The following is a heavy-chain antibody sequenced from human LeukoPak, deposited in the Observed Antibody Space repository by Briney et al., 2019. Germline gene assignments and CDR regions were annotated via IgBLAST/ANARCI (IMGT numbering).Heavy chain of an antibody. CDR2: INPSGGST. D-gene: IGHD3-10*01. J-gene: IGHJ6*02. V-gene: IGHV1-46*01. CDR1: GYTFASYY. CDR3: ARGTMVRAFFYYYGMDV. Sequence: ASVKVSCKASGYTFASYYMHWVRQAPGQGLEWMGIINPSGGSTSYAQKFQGRVTMTRDTSTSTVYMELSSLRSEDTAVYYCARGTMVRAFFYYYGMDVWGQGTTVTVSS.